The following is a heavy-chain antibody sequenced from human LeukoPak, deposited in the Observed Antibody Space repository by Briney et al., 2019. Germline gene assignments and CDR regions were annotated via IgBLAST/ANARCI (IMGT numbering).Heavy chain of an antibody. Sequence: GESLKISCKGSGYSFISYWIGWVRQMPGKGLEWMGIIYPGDSDTRYSPSFQGQVTISADKSISTAYLQWSSLKASDTAMYYCARPGAPDSSGYSALSFYFSKLAIDAFDIWGQGTMVTVSS. CDR1: GYSFISYW. CDR3: ARPGAPDSSGYSALSFYFSKLAIDAFDI. V-gene: IGHV5-51*01. D-gene: IGHD3-22*01. J-gene: IGHJ3*02. CDR2: IYPGDSDT.